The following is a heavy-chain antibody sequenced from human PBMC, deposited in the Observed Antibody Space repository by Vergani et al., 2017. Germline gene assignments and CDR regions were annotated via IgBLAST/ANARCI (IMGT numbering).Heavy chain of an antibody. Sequence: EVQLLESGGGLVQPGGSLRLSCAASGFTFSSYSMNWVRQAPGKGLEWVSYISSSSSTIYYADSVKGRFTISRDNAKNSLYLQMNSLRAEDTAVYYCARDPADYGGNPIVGYYYYGMDVWGQGTTVTVSS. CDR1: GFTFSSYS. D-gene: IGHD4-23*01. CDR3: ARDPADYGGNPIVGYYYYGMDV. CDR2: ISSSSSTI. J-gene: IGHJ6*02. V-gene: IGHV3-48*01.